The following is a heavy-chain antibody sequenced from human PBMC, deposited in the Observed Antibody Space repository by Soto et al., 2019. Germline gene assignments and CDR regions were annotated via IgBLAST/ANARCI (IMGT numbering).Heavy chain of an antibody. CDR3: ARDIASPGGDYFDS. V-gene: IGHV3-21*06. D-gene: IGHD2-21*01. CDR1: GFTFRNYN. J-gene: IGHJ4*02. CDR2: ISTGGAYM. Sequence: EVQLVESGGGLVKPGGSLRLFCTASGFTFRNYNMNWVRQAPGKGLEWVSSISTGGAYMFYADSVKGRFTISRDNAQNSLFLQIDSPRAEDTAVYYCARDIASPGGDYFDSWGQGTLVTVSS.